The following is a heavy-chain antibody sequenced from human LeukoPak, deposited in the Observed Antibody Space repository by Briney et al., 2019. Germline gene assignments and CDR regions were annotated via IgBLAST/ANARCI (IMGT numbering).Heavy chain of an antibody. CDR1: GGSFSGYY. J-gene: IGHJ4*02. D-gene: IGHD6-13*01. CDR2: INHSGST. CDR3: ASFTGAAALFDY. V-gene: IGHV4-34*01. Sequence: PSETLSLTCAVYGGSFSGYYRSWILQPPGKGLEWIGEINHSGSTNYNPSLKSRVTISVDTSKNQFSLKLSSVTAADTAVYYCASFTGAAALFDYWGQGTLVTVSS.